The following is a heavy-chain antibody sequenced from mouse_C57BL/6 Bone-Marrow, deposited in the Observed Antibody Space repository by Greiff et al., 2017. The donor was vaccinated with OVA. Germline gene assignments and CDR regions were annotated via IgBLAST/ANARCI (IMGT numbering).Heavy chain of an antibody. V-gene: IGHV3-6*01. CDR2: ISYDGSN. CDR1: GYSITSGYY. Sequence: EVQLQESGPGLVKPSQSLSLTCSVTGYSITSGYYWNWIRQFPGNKLEWMGYISYDGSNNYNPSLKNRISITRDTSKNQFFLKLNSVTTEDTATYYCARDRTTVYWYFDVWGTGTTVTVSS. D-gene: IGHD1-1*01. J-gene: IGHJ1*03. CDR3: ARDRTTVYWYFDV.